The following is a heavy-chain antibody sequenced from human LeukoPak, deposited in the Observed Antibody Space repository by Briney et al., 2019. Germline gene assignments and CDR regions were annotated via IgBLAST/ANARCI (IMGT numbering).Heavy chain of an antibody. J-gene: IGHJ3*02. Sequence: SVKVSCKASGGTFSSYAISWVRQAPGQGLEWMGRIIPILGIANYAQKFQGRVTITADKSTSTAYMELSSLRSEDTAVYYCARYYYYDSSGASNANAFDIWGQGTMVTISS. CDR3: ARYYYYDSSGASNANAFDI. CDR2: IIPILGIA. CDR1: GGTFSSYA. V-gene: IGHV1-69*04. D-gene: IGHD3-22*01.